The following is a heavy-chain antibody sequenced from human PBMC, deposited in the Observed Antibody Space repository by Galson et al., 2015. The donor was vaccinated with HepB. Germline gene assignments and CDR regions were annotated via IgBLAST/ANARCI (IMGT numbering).Heavy chain of an antibody. CDR1: GYSFTSYW. D-gene: IGHD3-22*01. CDR2: IYPGDSDT. Sequence: QSGAEVKKPGESLKISCKGSGYSFTSYWIGWVRQMPGKGLEWMGIIYPGDSDTRYSPSFQGQVTISADKSISTAYLQWSSLKASDTAMYYCARLDDSSGYYLHDAFDIWGQGTMVTVSS. CDR3: ARLDDSSGYYLHDAFDI. J-gene: IGHJ3*02. V-gene: IGHV5-51*01.